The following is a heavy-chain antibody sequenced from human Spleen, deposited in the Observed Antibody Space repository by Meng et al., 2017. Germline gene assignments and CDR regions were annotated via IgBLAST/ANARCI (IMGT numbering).Heavy chain of an antibody. D-gene: IGHD6-13*01. J-gene: IGHJ4*02. CDR2: INDSGST. V-gene: IGHV4-34*01. CDR1: GGTISGYY. Sequence: QGALQESGPGLVRPSETLSLTCAVYGGTISGYYWSWIRQPPGKGLEWIGEINDSGSTNYNPSLKSRVTISKDTSKNQFSLKLSSVTAADTAVYYCARTIGVEYSSSWYYFDYWGQGTLVTVSS. CDR3: ARTIGVEYSSSWYYFDY.